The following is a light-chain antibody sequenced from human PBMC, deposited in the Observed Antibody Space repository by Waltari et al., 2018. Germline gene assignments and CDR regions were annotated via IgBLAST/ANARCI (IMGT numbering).Light chain of an antibody. CDR2: GNN. V-gene: IGLV1-40*01. Sequence: QSVLTQPPSVSGAPGQRVTISCTVSSSNIRACSDVNWYQQLPGTAPKPLIYGNNNRPSGVPDRFSASKSGTSASLAITGLQAEDETDYYCQSYDSNLSGVVFGGGTKLTVL. CDR1: SSNIRACSD. J-gene: IGLJ2*01. CDR3: QSYDSNLSGVV.